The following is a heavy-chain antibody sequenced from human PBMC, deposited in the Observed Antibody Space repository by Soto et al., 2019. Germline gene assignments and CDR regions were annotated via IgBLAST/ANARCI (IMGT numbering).Heavy chain of an antibody. CDR3: TREDERWFDP. CDR1: GGTFSSYA. J-gene: IGHJ5*02. CDR2: ISPIFGTP. V-gene: IGHV1-69*12. Sequence: QVQLVQSGAEVKKPGSSVTVSCKASGGTFSSYAINWVRQAPGQGLEWMGGISPIFGTPDYAQKFQGRVTITADESTATAYMELSSLRSEDTAVYYCTREDERWFDPWGQGTLVTVST.